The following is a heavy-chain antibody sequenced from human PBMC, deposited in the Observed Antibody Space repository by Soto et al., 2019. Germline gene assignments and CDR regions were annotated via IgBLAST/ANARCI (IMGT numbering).Heavy chain of an antibody. CDR2: IVVGSGNT. CDR1: GFTFTSSA. J-gene: IGHJ4*02. Sequence: SVKVSCKASGFTFTSSAVQWVRQARGQRLEWVGWIVVGSGNTNYAQKFQERVTITRDMSTSTAYMELSSLRSEDTAVYYCAAVSVGATTTDYWGQGTLVTVSS. D-gene: IGHD1-26*01. V-gene: IGHV1-58*01. CDR3: AAVSVGATTTDY.